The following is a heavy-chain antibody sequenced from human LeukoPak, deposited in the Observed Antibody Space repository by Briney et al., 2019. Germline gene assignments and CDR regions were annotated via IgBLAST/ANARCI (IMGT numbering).Heavy chain of an antibody. J-gene: IGHJ5*02. CDR2: IYHSGST. Sequence: SETLSLTCTVSGYSISTGYYWGWIRQPPGKGLEWIASIYHSGSTYYNLSLKSRVTISVDTSKNQFSLRLSSVTAADTAVYYSARDGRIRFPVTNWFDPWGQGTLVTVSS. CDR1: GYSISTGYY. CDR3: ARDGRIRFPVTNWFDP. V-gene: IGHV4-38-2*02. D-gene: IGHD3-3*01.